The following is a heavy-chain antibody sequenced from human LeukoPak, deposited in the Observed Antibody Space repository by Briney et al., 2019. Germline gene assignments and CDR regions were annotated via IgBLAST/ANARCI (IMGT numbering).Heavy chain of an antibody. CDR2: MYHSGST. V-gene: IGHV4-38-2*02. CDR1: GYSITSDYY. J-gene: IGHJ2*01. CDR3: ARQYSDILTGYHRGELYWYFDL. D-gene: IGHD3-9*01. Sequence: SETLSLTCTVSGYSITSDYYWGWIRQPPGKGLEWIGAMYHSGSTYYNPSLKSRVTISVDTSKNQFSLKLSSVTAADTAVYYCARQYSDILTGYHRGELYWYFDLWGRGTLVTVSS.